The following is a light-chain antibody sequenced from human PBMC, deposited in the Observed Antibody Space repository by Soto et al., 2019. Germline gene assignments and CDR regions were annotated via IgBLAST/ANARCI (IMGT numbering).Light chain of an antibody. CDR3: QQRSNWSAIT. V-gene: IGKV3-11*01. J-gene: IGKJ5*01. CDR1: QSVSSY. CDR2: DAS. Sequence: EIVLTQSPVTLSLSPGERATLSCRASQSVSSYLAWYQQKPGEAPRLLIYDASNRATGIPARFSGSGSWTDFTLTIDNREPEDFSVYYCQQRSNWSAITFGQGTRLEIK.